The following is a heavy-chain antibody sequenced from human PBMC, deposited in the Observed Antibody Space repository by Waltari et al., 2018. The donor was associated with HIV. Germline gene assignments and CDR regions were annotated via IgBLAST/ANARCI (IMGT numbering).Heavy chain of an antibody. CDR3: AREGARMTTMIYYYYGMDV. Sequence: QVQLVQSGAEVKKPGASVKLSCKASGYTFTGYYMPWVRQAPGQGLEWMGRINPNSGGTNYAQQFQGRVTMTRDTSISTAYMELSRLRSDDTAVYYCAREGARMTTMIYYYYGMDVWGQGTTVTVSS. CDR2: INPNSGGT. J-gene: IGHJ6*02. D-gene: IGHD4-4*01. V-gene: IGHV1-2*06. CDR1: GYTFTGYY.